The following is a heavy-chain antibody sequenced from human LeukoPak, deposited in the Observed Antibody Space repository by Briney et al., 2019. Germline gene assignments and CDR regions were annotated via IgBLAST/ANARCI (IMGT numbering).Heavy chain of an antibody. J-gene: IGHJ5*02. V-gene: IGHV4-4*07. Sequence: SETLSLTCTVSGGSISSYYWSWIWQPAGKGLEWIGRIYTSGSTNYNPSLRSRVTMSVDTSKNQFSLKLSSVTAADTAVYYCAREDIVVVPAAHRWFDPWGQGTLVTVSS. D-gene: IGHD2-2*01. CDR3: AREDIVVVPAAHRWFDP. CDR1: GGSISSYY. CDR2: IYTSGST.